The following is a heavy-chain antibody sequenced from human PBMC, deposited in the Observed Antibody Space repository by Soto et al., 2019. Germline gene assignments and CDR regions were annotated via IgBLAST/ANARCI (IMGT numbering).Heavy chain of an antibody. V-gene: IGHV4-34*01. CDR1: GKSLSGYY. Sequence: PSETLSLTCAVYGKSLSGYYWSWIRQPAGKALEWIGEINHSGNTNYNPSLKSRVTISVDTSKNQLFLNLSSVTAADTAMYYCARHHVRGRTIAGAAEFWGQGTLVTVSS. D-gene: IGHD1-26*01. J-gene: IGHJ4*02. CDR3: ARHHVRGRTIAGAAEF. CDR2: INHSGNT.